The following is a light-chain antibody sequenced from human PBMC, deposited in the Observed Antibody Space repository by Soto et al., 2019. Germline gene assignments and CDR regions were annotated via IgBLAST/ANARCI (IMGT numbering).Light chain of an antibody. CDR3: QQYSSYWT. CDR2: DAS. CDR1: QSISNW. Sequence: DIQMTQSPSTLSASVGDRVTIPCRASQSISNWLAWYQQKPGKAPQLLISDASSLESGVPSRFRGSGSGTEFTLTISSLQPDDFATYYCQQYSSYWTFGQGTKVDIK. V-gene: IGKV1-5*01. J-gene: IGKJ1*01.